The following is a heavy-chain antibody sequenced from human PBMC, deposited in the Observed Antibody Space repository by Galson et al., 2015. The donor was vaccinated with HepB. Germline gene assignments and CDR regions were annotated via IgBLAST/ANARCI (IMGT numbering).Heavy chain of an antibody. D-gene: IGHD2-2*01. CDR3: ARDTRSYYGMDV. J-gene: IGHJ6*02. CDR1: GFTFSGHN. V-gene: IGHV3-48*02. Sequence: SLRLSCAASGFTFSGHNMNWVRLAPGKGLEWISYISTVGHTIYYADSVKGRFTISRDNAKNSQYLQMNSLRDDDTAVYYCARDTRSYYGMDVWGQGTTVTVSS. CDR2: ISTVGHTI.